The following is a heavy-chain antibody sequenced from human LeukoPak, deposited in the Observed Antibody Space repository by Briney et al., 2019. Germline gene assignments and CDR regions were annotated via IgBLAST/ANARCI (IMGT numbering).Heavy chain of an antibody. Sequence: SETLSLTCTVSGGSVSSGSYYWSWIRQPPGKGLEWIGYIYYSGSTNYNPSLKSRVTISVDTSKNQFSLKLSSVTAADTAVYYCATQAVDTAMVTGWFDPWGQGTLVTVSS. CDR1: GGSVSSGSYY. D-gene: IGHD5-18*01. CDR3: ATQAVDTAMVTGWFDP. V-gene: IGHV4-61*01. CDR2: IYYSGST. J-gene: IGHJ5*02.